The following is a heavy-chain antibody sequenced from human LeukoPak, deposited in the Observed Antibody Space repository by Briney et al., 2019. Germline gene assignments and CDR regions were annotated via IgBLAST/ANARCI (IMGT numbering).Heavy chain of an antibody. CDR2: ICPTGST. CDR1: GYSISSGYY. J-gene: IGHJ5*02. V-gene: IGHV4-38-2*02. CDR3: ARAYSSSWYWNWFDP. D-gene: IGHD6-13*01. Sequence: TSSETLSLTCTVSGYSISSGYYWGWIRQPPGKGLEWIGNICPTGSTYYNPSLKSRVTISVDTSKNQFSLKVSSVSAADTAVYYCARAYSSSWYWNWFDPWGQGTLVTVSS.